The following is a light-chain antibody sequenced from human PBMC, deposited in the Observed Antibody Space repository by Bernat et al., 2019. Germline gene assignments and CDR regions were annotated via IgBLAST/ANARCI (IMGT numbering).Light chain of an antibody. CDR3: QSYDSTTGV. J-gene: IGLJ3*02. CDR1: GGSIASNF. CDR2: EDN. Sequence: NFILTQPHSVSESPGKTVTISCTRSGGSIASNFVQWYQQRPGSSPMTVIYEDNQRPSGVPDRFSGSIDSSSNSASLTISGLKTDDEAAYYCQSYDSTTGVFGGGTKLTVL. V-gene: IGLV6-57*01.